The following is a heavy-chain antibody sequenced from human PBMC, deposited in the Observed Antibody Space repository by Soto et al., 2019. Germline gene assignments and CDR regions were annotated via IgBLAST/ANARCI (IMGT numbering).Heavy chain of an antibody. CDR3: SKNGTTWFAS. Sequence: QVQLVQSGPELKKPGASVKVSCTTSGYSFPNSGISWVRQAPGQGLEWMGWISVFNGYAHSAQKFQGRVIMTADTFTSTAYMELRGLRSYDTAMYYCSKNGTTWFASWGQGTPVTVSS. V-gene: IGHV1-18*01. D-gene: IGHD1-1*01. J-gene: IGHJ5*01. CDR2: ISVFNGYA. CDR1: GYSFPNSG.